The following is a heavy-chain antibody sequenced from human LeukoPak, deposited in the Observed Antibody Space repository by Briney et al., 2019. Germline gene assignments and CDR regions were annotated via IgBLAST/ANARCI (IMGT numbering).Heavy chain of an antibody. CDR2: INTDGSST. D-gene: IGHD3-16*01. CDR3: ARDGGANPTDY. Sequence: PGGSLRLSCAASGFTFSSYWMHWVRQDPGKGLVWVSRINTDGSSTSYADSVKGRFTISRDNAKNTLYLQMNSLRAEDTAVYYCARDGGANPTDYWGQGTLVTVSS. V-gene: IGHV3-74*01. J-gene: IGHJ4*02. CDR1: GFTFSSYW.